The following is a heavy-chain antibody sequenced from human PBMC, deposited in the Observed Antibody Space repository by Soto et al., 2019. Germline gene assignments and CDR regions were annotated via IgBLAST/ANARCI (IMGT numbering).Heavy chain of an antibody. D-gene: IGHD2-2*01. J-gene: IGHJ6*02. CDR1: GYSFTSYW. CDR3: ARQGGIVVPAARKSPYYYYYYGMDV. CDR2: IDPSDSYT. V-gene: IGHV5-10-1*01. Sequence: GESLKISCKGSGYSFTSYWISWVRQMPGKGLEWMGRIDPSDSYTNYSPSFQGHVTISADKSISTAYLQWSSLKASDTAMYYCARQGGIVVPAARKSPYYYYYYGMDVWGQGTTVTVSS.